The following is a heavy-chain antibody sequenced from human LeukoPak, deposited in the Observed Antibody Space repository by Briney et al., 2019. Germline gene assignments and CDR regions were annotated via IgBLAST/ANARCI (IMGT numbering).Heavy chain of an antibody. CDR3: ARTPTISTD. CDR2: IGPSGAST. CDR1: AFTFSSYA. J-gene: IGHJ4*02. Sequence: PGGSLRLSCAAYAFTFSSYAMSWVRQAPGKGLEWVSAIGPSGASTYYTDSVKGRFTISRDNSKNTLYLQMNSLRAEDTAVYYCARTPTISTDWGQGTLVTVSS. V-gene: IGHV3-23*01. D-gene: IGHD3-3*01.